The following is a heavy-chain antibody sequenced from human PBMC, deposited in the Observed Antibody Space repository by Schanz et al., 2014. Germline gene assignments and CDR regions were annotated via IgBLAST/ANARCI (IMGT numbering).Heavy chain of an antibody. D-gene: IGHD3-10*01. Sequence: QVQLVQSGAEVKKPGASVKVSCKASGYTFVSYSMHWVRQAPGQGLEWMGIINPSGGGTSYALRFQGRVTITRDTLASTAYMEVSSLTSEDTAVHYCARGRGFYDYWGQGTLVTVSS. CDR2: INPSGGGT. J-gene: IGHJ4*02. V-gene: IGHV1-46*01. CDR3: ARGRGFYDY. CDR1: GYTFVSYS.